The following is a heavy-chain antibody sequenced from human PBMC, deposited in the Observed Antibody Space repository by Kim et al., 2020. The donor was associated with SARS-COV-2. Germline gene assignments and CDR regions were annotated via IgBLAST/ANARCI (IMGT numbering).Heavy chain of an antibody. CDR2: INHSGST. CDR3: ARGGVEDV. J-gene: IGHJ6*02. Sequence: SETLSLTCAVYGGSFSGYYWSWIRQPPGKGLEWIGEINHSGSTNYNPSLKSRVTISVDTSKNQFSLKLSSVTAADTAVYYCARGGVEDVWGQGTTVTVSS. CDR1: GGSFSGYY. D-gene: IGHD2-15*01. V-gene: IGHV4-34*01.